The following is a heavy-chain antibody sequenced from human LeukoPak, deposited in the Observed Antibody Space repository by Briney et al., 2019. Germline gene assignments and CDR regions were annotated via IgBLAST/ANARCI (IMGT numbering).Heavy chain of an antibody. CDR3: ATSTYGDWTLSLLT. CDR2: FDPEDGET. CDR1: GYTLTELS. J-gene: IGHJ5*02. Sequence: ASVKVSCKVSGYTLTELSMHWVRQAPGKGLEWMGGFDPEDGETIYAQKFQGRVTMTEDTSTDTAYTELSSLRSEDTAVYYCATSTYGDWTLSLLTWGQGTLVTVSS. V-gene: IGHV1-24*01. D-gene: IGHD4-17*01.